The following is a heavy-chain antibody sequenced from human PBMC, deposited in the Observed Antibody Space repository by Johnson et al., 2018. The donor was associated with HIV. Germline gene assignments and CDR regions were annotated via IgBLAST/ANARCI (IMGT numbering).Heavy chain of an antibody. CDR3: VRDTEREAFDI. CDR2: IHSDETDT. CDR1: GFTFDYYW. D-gene: IGHD2-8*02. J-gene: IGHJ3*02. V-gene: IGHV3-74*02. Sequence: EVQLVESGGGVVQPGRSPRLSCAASGFTFDYYWMHWVRQAPGKGLVWVSHIHSDETDTTYADSVKGRFTISRDNAKNSLYLQMSSLRDEDTAVYYCVRDTEREAFDIWGQGTMVTVSS.